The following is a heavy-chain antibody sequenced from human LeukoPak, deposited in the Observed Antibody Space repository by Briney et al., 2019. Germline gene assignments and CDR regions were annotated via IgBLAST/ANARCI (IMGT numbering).Heavy chain of an antibody. Sequence: ASVKVSRKASGYTFTSYDINWVRQATGQGLEWMGWMNPNSGNTGYAQKFQGRVTMTRNTSISTAYMELSSLRSEDTAVYYCARGPTYSSSSQLDYWGQGTLVTVSS. D-gene: IGHD6-6*01. CDR1: GYTFTSYD. CDR3: ARGPTYSSSSQLDY. CDR2: MNPNSGNT. V-gene: IGHV1-8*01. J-gene: IGHJ4*02.